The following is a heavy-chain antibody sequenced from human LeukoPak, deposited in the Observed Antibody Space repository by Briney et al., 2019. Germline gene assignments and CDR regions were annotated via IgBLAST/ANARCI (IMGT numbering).Heavy chain of an antibody. CDR2: IENDGSNK. V-gene: IGHV3-30*02. D-gene: IGHD3-22*01. J-gene: IGHJ3*02. Sequence: GGSLRLSCAASGFTFRSYGMHWVRQAPGKGLEWVAFIENDGSNKYYADSVKGRFTISRDNSKNTLYLQMSSLRPEDTAVYYCAKANYYDSSGYTWGAFDIWGQGTMVTVSS. CDR3: AKANYYDSSGYTWGAFDI. CDR1: GFTFRSYG.